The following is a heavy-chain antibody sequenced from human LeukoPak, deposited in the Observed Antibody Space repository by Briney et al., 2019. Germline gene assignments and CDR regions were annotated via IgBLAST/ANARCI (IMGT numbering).Heavy chain of an antibody. CDR2: INHSGST. CDR3: ARGPIPFDP. J-gene: IGHJ5*02. Sequence: PSETLSLTCAVYGGSFSGYYWSWIRQPPGKGLEWIGEINHSGSTNYNPSLKSRVTISVDTSKNQFSLKLSSVTAADTAVYYCARGPIPFDPWGQGTLVTVSS. V-gene: IGHV4-34*01. D-gene: IGHD2-21*01. CDR1: GGSFSGYY.